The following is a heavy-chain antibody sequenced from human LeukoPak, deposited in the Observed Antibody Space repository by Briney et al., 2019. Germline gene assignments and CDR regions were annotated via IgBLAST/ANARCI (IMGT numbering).Heavy chain of an antibody. D-gene: IGHD3-16*02. CDR3: ARRDYVWGSYRS. CDR1: GGSIRSSYYY. CDR2: IYDSGST. Sequence: PSETLSLTCTVSGGSIRSSYYYWGWIRQPPGKGLEWIGSIYDSGSTYYNPSLKSRVTISVDTSKNQFSLKLSSVTAADTAVYYCARRDYVWGSYRSWGQGTLVTVSS. V-gene: IGHV4-39*07. J-gene: IGHJ4*02.